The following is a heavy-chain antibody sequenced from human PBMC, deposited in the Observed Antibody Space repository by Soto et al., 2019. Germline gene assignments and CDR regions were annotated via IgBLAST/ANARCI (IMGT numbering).Heavy chain of an antibody. V-gene: IGHV3-30*18. Sequence: QVQLVESGGGVVQPGRSLRLSCAASGFTFSSYGMHWVRQAPGKGLEWVAVISYDGSNKYYADSVKGRFTISRDNSKNTLYLQMNSLRAEDTAVYYCAKGGXSGFDDGMDVWGQGTTVTVSS. CDR1: GFTFSSYG. J-gene: IGHJ6*02. CDR3: AKGGXSGFDDGMDV. CDR2: ISYDGSNK. D-gene: IGHD3-10*01.